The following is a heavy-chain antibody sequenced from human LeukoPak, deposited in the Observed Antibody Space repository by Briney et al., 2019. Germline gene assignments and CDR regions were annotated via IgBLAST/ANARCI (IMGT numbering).Heavy chain of an antibody. CDR1: GGSFSGYY. J-gene: IGHJ4*02. CDR2: INHSGNT. D-gene: IGHD6-6*01. CDR3: ARGLSSIAARQSDY. Sequence: SETLSLTCAGYGGSFSGYYWSWIRQPPGRGLEWIGEINHSGNTNYNPCLKSRVTISVDTSKNQFSLKLSSVTAADTAVYYCARGLSSIAARQSDYWGQGTLVTVSS. V-gene: IGHV4-34*01.